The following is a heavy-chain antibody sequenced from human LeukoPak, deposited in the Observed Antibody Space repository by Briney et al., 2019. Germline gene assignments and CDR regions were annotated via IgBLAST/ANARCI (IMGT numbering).Heavy chain of an antibody. V-gene: IGHV1-46*01. D-gene: IGHD2-15*01. CDR2: INPSGGST. J-gene: IGHJ4*02. CDR1: GYTFTIYY. Sequence: ASVTVSCTASGYTFTIYYMHWVRQAPGQGLEWMGIINPSGGSTSYAQKFQGRVTMTRDTSTSTVCMELSSLRPEDTAVYYCAGDGGGTFDYWGQGTLVTVSS. CDR3: AGDGGGTFDY.